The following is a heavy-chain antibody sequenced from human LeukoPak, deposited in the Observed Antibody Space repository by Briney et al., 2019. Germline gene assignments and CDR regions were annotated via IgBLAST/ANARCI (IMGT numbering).Heavy chain of an antibody. CDR2: IYYSGST. CDR1: GGSISSYY. V-gene: IGHV4-59*08. D-gene: IGHD2-15*01. Sequence: SETLSLTCTVSGGSISSYYWSWLRQPPGKGLEWIGYIYYSGSTNYNPSLKSRVTISVDTSKNQFSLKLTSVPAADTAVYYCARVDGSCSGGSCPSGNWFDPWGQGTLVTVSS. J-gene: IGHJ5*02. CDR3: ARVDGSCSGGSCPSGNWFDP.